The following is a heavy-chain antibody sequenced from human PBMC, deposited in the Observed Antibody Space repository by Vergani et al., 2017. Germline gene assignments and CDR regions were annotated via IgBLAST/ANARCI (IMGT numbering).Heavy chain of an antibody. D-gene: IGHD3-16*01. CDR1: GGSFSGYY. CDR3: AGLAPRGGDY. CDR2: INHSGST. J-gene: IGHJ4*02. V-gene: IGHV4-34*01. Sequence: QVQLQQWGAGLLKPSETLSLTCAVYGGSFSGYYWSWIRQPPGKGLDWIGEINHSGSTNYNPSLKSRVTISVDTSKNQFSLKLSSVTAADTAVYYCAGLAPRGGDYWGQGTLVTVSS.